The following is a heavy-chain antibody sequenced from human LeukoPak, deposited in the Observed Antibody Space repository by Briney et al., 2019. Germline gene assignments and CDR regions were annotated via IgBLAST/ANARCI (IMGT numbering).Heavy chain of an antibody. CDR3: TRDPRHFDS. D-gene: IGHD6-6*01. CDR1: GFTFSDSY. Sequence: NPGGSLRLSCAASGFTFSDSYMTWVRQAPGKGVEWVAYISGSGHDINYSDSVKGRFTISRDNAKNSLYLQMSSLRAEDTAVYYCTRDPRHFDSCGQGTLVTVSS. CDR2: ISGSGHDI. V-gene: IGHV3-11*04. J-gene: IGHJ5*01.